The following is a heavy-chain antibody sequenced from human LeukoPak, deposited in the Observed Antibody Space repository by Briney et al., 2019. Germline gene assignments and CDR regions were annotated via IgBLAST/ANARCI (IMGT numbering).Heavy chain of an antibody. J-gene: IGHJ4*02. CDR1: GYTFTSYA. V-gene: IGHV1-3*01. D-gene: IGHD3-22*01. CDR3: ARDNYYDSSGYLDY. CDR2: INAGNGNT. Sequence: ASVKVSCKASGYTFTSYAMNWVRQAPGQGLEWMGWINAGNGNTKYSQKFQGRVTITRDTSASTAYMELSSLRSEDTAVYYCARDNYYDSSGYLDYWGQGALVTVSS.